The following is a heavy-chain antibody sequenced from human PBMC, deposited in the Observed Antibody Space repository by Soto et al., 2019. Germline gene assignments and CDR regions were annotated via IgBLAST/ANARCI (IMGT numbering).Heavy chain of an antibody. Sequence: SETLSLTCTVSGGSISSSSYYWGWIRQPPGKGLEWIGSIYYSGSTYYNPSLKSRVTISVDTSKNQFSLKLSSVTAAAPAVYYFACCVMTPALPRGKDVWGQGTMVTVSS. CDR2: IYYSGST. J-gene: IGHJ6*02. D-gene: IGHD2-21*01. CDR1: GGSISSSSYY. CDR3: ACCVMTPALPRGKDV. V-gene: IGHV4-39*01.